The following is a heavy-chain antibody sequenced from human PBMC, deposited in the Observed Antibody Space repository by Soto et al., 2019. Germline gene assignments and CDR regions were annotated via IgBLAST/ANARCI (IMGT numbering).Heavy chain of an antibody. CDR1: GFNFSSYA. V-gene: IGHV3-30*18. J-gene: IGHJ5*02. D-gene: IGHD6-13*01. CDR2: ISYDGSNK. CDR3: AKPVVAAAGTPNWFDP. Sequence: QEQLVESGGGVVQPGRSLRLSCAASGFNFSSYAMHWVRQAPGKGLEWVAVISYDGSNKYYADSVKGRFTISRDNSKNTLYLQMNSLRAEDTAVYYCAKPVVAAAGTPNWFDPWGQGTLVTVSS.